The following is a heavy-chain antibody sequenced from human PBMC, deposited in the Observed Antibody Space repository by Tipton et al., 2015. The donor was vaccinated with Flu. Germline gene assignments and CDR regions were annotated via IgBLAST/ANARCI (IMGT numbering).Heavy chain of an antibody. J-gene: IGHJ3*02. CDR1: GGSFSGYY. CDR2: INHSGST. Sequence: LVQPSETLSLTCAVYGGSFSGYYWSWIRQPPGKGLEWIGEINHSGSTNYNPSLKSRVTISVDTSKNQFSLKLSSVTAADTAVYYCASQYSSSWYAAFDIWGQGTMVTVSS. V-gene: IGHV4-34*01. CDR3: ASQYSSSWYAAFDI. D-gene: IGHD6-13*01.